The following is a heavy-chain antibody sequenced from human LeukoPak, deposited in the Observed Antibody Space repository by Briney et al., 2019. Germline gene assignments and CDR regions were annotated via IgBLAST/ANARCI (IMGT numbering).Heavy chain of an antibody. CDR3: ARERGIYYDSSGPMSY. D-gene: IGHD3-22*01. CDR1: GYTFTTYD. CDR2: INPNSGGT. J-gene: IGHJ4*02. V-gene: IGHV1-2*02. Sequence: ASVKVSCKASGYTFTTYDITWVRQATGQGLEWMGWINPNSGGTNYAQKFQGRVTMTRDTSISTAYMELSRLRSDDTAVYYCARERGIYYDSSGPMSYWGQGTLVTVSS.